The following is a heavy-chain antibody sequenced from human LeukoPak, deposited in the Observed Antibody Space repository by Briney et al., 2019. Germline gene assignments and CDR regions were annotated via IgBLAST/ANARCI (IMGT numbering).Heavy chain of an antibody. J-gene: IGHJ5*02. CDR1: SGSMSSSSDF. CDR2: FHYGGTT. D-gene: IGHD3-10*01. Sequence: SEALSLTCTVSSGSMSSSSDFWGWIRQPPGQGLEWIGSFHYGGTTYYNPSLKSRVTISVDTSKNQFSLKLSSVTAADTAVYYCARDRNENYYGSGSYYNTRINWFDPWGQGTLVTVSS. CDR3: ARDRNENYYGSGSYYNTRINWFDP. V-gene: IGHV4-39*07.